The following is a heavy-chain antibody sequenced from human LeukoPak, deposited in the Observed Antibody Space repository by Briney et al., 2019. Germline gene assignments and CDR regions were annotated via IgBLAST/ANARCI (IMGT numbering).Heavy chain of an antibody. D-gene: IGHD3-10*01. CDR2: IYPGDSDT. V-gene: IGHV5-51*01. CDR3: ARHPDYYGLSRAFDI. Sequence: GESLKISCKGSGYSFTSYWIGWVRQMPGKGLEWMGIIYPGDSDTRYSPSFQGQVTISADKSISTAYLQWSSLKASDTAMYYCARHPDYYGLSRAFDIWGQGTMVTVSS. CDR1: GYSFTSYW. J-gene: IGHJ3*02.